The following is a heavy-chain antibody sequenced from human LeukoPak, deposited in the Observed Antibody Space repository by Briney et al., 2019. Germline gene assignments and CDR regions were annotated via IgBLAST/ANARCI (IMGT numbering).Heavy chain of an antibody. CDR3: AKSYSSSWYQVAFDI. CDR2: ISWNGGSI. D-gene: IGHD6-13*01. V-gene: IGHV3-9*01. J-gene: IGHJ3*02. Sequence: GGSLRLSCAASGFTFDDYAMHWVRQAPGKGLEWVSGISWNGGSIGYADSVKGRFTISRDNAKNSLYLQMNSLRAEGTALYYCAKSYSSSWYQVAFDIWGQGTMVTVSS. CDR1: GFTFDDYA.